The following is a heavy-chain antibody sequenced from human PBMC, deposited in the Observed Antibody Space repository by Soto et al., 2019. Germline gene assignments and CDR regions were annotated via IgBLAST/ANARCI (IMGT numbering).Heavy chain of an antibody. V-gene: IGHV3-74*01. CDR2: INSDGSST. Sequence: EVQLVESGGGLVQPGGSLRLSCAASGFTFSSYWMHWVRQAPGKGLVWVSRINSDGSSTSYADSVKGRFTISRDNAKNTLYLQLNSLRAEDTAVYYCVRILVAAELRYFAWPDYYYYGMDVWGQGTTVTVSS. J-gene: IGHJ6*02. CDR3: VRILVAAELRYFAWPDYYYYGMDV. CDR1: GFTFSSYW. D-gene: IGHD3-9*01.